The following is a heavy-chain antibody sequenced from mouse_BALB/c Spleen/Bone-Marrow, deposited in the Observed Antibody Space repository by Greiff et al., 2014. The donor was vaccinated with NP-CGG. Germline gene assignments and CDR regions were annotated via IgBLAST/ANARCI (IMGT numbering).Heavy chain of an antibody. V-gene: IGHV1-14*01. CDR1: GYTFTSYV. D-gene: IGHD1-1*01. Sequence: EVKLLESGPELVKPGASVKMSCKASGYTFTSYVMHWVKQKPGQGLEWIGYINPYNDGTKYNEKFKGKATLTSDKSSSTAYMELSSLTSEDSAVYYCARGVYYYGSSPYYFDCWGQGTTLTVSS. CDR3: ARGVYYYGSSPYYFDC. J-gene: IGHJ2*01. CDR2: INPYNDGT.